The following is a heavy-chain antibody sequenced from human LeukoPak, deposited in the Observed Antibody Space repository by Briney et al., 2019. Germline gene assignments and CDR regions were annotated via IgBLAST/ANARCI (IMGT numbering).Heavy chain of an antibody. CDR1: GFAFNTYA. CDR3: ASSRGPNVFGGVHDY. D-gene: IGHD3-16*01. CDR2: ISGSGGAT. Sequence: GGSLRLSCAASGFAFNTYAMSWVRQAPGKGLEWVSGISGSGGATYYADSVKGRFTISRDNSKNTLYLQMNSLRAADTAVYYCASSRGPNVFGGVHDYWGQGTLVTVSS. V-gene: IGHV3-23*01. J-gene: IGHJ4*02.